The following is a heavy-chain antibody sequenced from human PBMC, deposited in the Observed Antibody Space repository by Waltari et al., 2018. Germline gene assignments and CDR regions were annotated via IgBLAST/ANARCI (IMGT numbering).Heavy chain of an antibody. CDR2: MGSSSSCM. D-gene: IGHD6-19*01. CDR1: GFKFSAYA. Sequence: EVQLVESGGGLVTPGGSLRLSCVASGFKFSAYAMNWVRQAPGKGLEWVSSMGSSSSCMDYADSGRGRFTVSRDNAKNTRYLQMDTLRAEDTAVYYCAREGAKQWVVEDYGMDVWGQGTTVTVSS. V-gene: IGHV3-21*02. J-gene: IGHJ6*02. CDR3: AREGAKQWVVEDYGMDV.